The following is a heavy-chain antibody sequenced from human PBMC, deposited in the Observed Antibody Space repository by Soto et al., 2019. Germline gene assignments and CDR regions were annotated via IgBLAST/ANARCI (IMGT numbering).Heavy chain of an antibody. Sequence: PGGSLRLSCAASGFTFSSYGMHWVRQAPGKGLEWVAVVPYDGSKKYYADSGKGLFTISRDKSKNTLNLQSNSRRAADAAVYYCAKGKGMNNYYGLDVWGQGTTVTVSS. CDR1: GFTFSSYG. V-gene: IGHV3-30*18. CDR2: VPYDGSKK. CDR3: AKGKGMNNYYGLDV. D-gene: IGHD3-10*01. J-gene: IGHJ6*02.